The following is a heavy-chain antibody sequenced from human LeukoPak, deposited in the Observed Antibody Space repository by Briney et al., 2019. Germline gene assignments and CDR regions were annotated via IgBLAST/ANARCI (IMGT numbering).Heavy chain of an antibody. CDR2: ISAYNGNT. V-gene: IGHV1-18*01. D-gene: IGHD3-16*01. Sequence: ASVTVSCKASGYTFTSYGISWVRQAPGQGLEWMGWISAYNGNTNYAQKLQGRVTMTTDTSTSTAYMELRSLRSDDTAVYYCARDKLRLYYYYGMDVWGQGTTVTVSS. CDR3: ARDKLRLYYYYGMDV. J-gene: IGHJ6*02. CDR1: GYTFTSYG.